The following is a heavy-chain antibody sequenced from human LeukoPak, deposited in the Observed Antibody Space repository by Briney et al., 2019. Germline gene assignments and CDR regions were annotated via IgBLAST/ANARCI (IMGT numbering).Heavy chain of an antibody. CDR2: IYYSGST. Sequence: SETLSLTCTVSGGSISSYYWSWIRQPPGKGLEWIGYIYYSGSTNYNPSLKSRVTISVDTSKNQFSLKLSSVTAADTAVYYCARGSPPSGDPPYYYYYYAMDVWGQGTTVTVSS. V-gene: IGHV4-59*01. D-gene: IGHD4-17*01. CDR3: ARGSPPSGDPPYYYYYYAMDV. J-gene: IGHJ6*02. CDR1: GGSISSYY.